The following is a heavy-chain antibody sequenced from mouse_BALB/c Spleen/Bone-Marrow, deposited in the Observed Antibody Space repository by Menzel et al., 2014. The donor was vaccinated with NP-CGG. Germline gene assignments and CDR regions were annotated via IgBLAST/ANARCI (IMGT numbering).Heavy chain of an antibody. CDR3: ARFPIYYGNYGAMDY. D-gene: IGHD2-1*01. Sequence: DLVKPGASVKLSCKASGYTFTSYWINWIKKRPGQGLEWIGRIAPGSGRTYYNEMFKGKAKLTVDTSSSTAYIQLSSLSSEDSAVYFCARFPIYYGNYGAMDYWGQGTSVTVSS. CDR2: IAPGSGRT. J-gene: IGHJ4*01. CDR1: GYTFTSYW. V-gene: IGHV1S41*01.